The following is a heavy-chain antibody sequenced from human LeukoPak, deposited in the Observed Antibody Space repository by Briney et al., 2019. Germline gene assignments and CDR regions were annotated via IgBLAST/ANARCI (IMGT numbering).Heavy chain of an antibody. Sequence: PGRSVRLSCAASGFTFSSYAMHWVRQAPGKGLEWVAVIWFDGSKKYYADSVKGRFTISRDNSRKTLYLQMNSLRAEDTAVYYCAKEGRMIVVGNYYYMDVWGKGTTVTVSS. J-gene: IGHJ6*03. V-gene: IGHV3-33*06. CDR2: IWFDGSKK. CDR1: GFTFSSYA. D-gene: IGHD3-22*01. CDR3: AKEGRMIVVGNYYYMDV.